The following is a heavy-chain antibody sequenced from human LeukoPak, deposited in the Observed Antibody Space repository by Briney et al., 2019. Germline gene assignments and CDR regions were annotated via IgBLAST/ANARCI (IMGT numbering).Heavy chain of an antibody. Sequence: GGSLRLSCAASGFTFSDYYMSWIRQAPGKGLEWVSYISSSGSTIYYADSVKGRFTISRDNAKNSLYLQMNSLRAEDTAVYYCAGCSSWYPWYLDLWGRGTLVTVSS. J-gene: IGHJ2*01. CDR2: ISSSGSTI. CDR1: GFTFSDYY. CDR3: AGCSSWYPWYLDL. V-gene: IGHV3-11*01. D-gene: IGHD6-13*01.